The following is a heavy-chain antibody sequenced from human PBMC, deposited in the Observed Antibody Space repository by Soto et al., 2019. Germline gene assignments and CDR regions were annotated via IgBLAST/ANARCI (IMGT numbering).Heavy chain of an antibody. CDR1: GFTFSNYG. Sequence: QVQLVESGGGVVQPGRSLRLSCAASGFTFSNYGMHWVRQAPGKGLEWVAVISYDGSNKYYADSVKGRFSISRDNSKNMLDMQLNGRGAVDSAVYYCAKGGYGDSWGEGTVMNVS. CDR3: AKGGYGDS. J-gene: IGHJ5*01. V-gene: IGHV3-30*18. CDR2: ISYDGSNK. D-gene: IGHD6-13*01.